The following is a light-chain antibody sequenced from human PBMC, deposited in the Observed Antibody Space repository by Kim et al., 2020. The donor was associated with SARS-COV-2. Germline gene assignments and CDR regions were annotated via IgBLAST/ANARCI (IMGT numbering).Light chain of an antibody. CDR1: HTVSSTS. CDR2: GAS. J-gene: IGKJ5*01. CDR3: QQYGTSLLP. Sequence: PGERATLSCRTSHTVSSTSLAWYQQRPGQSPRLLIYGASIRATGIPDRFSGSGSGTDFTLTISRLEPEDFAVYYCQQYGTSLLPFGQGTRLE. V-gene: IGKV3-20*01.